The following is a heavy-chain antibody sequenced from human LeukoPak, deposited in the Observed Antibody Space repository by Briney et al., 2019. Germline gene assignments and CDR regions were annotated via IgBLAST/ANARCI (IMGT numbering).Heavy chain of an antibody. J-gene: IGHJ4*02. Sequence: ASLKVSCKASGYTFTSYYMHWVRQAPGQGLEWMGIINPSGGSTSYAQKFQGRVTMTRDTSISTAYMELSRLRSDDTAVYYCARALVADSAFDYWGQGTLVTVSS. V-gene: IGHV1-46*01. CDR3: ARALVADSAFDY. CDR1: GYTFTSYY. D-gene: IGHD2-15*01. CDR2: INPSGGST.